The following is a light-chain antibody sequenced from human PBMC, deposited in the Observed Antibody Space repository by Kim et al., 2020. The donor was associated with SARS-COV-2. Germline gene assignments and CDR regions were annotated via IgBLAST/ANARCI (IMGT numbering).Light chain of an antibody. CDR3: QQYNSYPWT. J-gene: IGKJ1*01. V-gene: IGKV1-5*03. CDR1: QSINNW. Sequence: ASVGDRVSITCRASQSINNWLAWYQQRTGKAPKLLIYKASTLQSGVPSRFSGSGSGTEFTLTISSLQPDDFATYHCQQYNSYPWTFGQGTKVDIK. CDR2: KAS.